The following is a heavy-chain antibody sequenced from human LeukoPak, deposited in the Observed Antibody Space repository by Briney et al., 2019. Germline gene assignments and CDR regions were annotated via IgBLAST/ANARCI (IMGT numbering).Heavy chain of an antibody. Sequence: GASVKVSCKTSGYTFTDYYVHWVRQAPGQGLEWMGWINPNSGDTKYEQKFQGRVTMTRGTSISTAYMELSRLSYDDTAMYYCARDPPGSIAARRIFDFWGQGTLVTVSS. V-gene: IGHV1-2*02. CDR1: GYTFTDYY. D-gene: IGHD6-6*01. J-gene: IGHJ4*02. CDR2: INPNSGDT. CDR3: ARDPPGSIAARRIFDF.